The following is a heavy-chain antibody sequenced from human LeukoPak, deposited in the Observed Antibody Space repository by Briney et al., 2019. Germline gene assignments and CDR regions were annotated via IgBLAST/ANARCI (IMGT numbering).Heavy chain of an antibody. V-gene: IGHV3-23*01. CDR3: AKDLGSVVTPPSLDY. D-gene: IGHD4-23*01. Sequence: PGGSLRLSCAVSGFTLSTYTVNWVRQAPGKGLEWVSAILGNGTPYYADSVKGRFTISKDNSKNTLYLQMNSLRAEDTAVYYCAKDLGSVVTPPSLDYWGQGTLVTVSS. CDR1: GFTLSTYT. J-gene: IGHJ4*02. CDR2: ILGNGTP.